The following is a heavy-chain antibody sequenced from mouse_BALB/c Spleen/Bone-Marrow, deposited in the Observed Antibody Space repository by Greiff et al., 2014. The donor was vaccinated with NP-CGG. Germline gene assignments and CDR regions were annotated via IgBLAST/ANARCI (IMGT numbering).Heavy chain of an antibody. CDR2: ILPGSGIT. V-gene: IGHV1-9*01. CDR3: TRGGSYYRYLDY. D-gene: IGHD2-14*01. Sequence: QVQLQQSGAELMKPGASVKISCKATGYTFSSYWIEWVKQRPGHGLEWIGEILPGSGITNYNEKFKGKATFTADTSSNTAYMQLSSLTSEDSAVYYCTRGGSYYRYLDYWSQGTTLTVSS. J-gene: IGHJ2*01. CDR1: GYTFSSYW.